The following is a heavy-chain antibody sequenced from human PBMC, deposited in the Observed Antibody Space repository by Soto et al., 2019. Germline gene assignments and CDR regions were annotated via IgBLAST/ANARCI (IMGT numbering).Heavy chain of an antibody. J-gene: IGHJ4*02. D-gene: IGHD3-22*01. Sequence: QVQLQESGPGLVKPSQTLSLTCIVSGASISSGAYHWGWIRQHPGKGLEWIGYIYYSGINAYNPSLQSRVTMSIDTSENQFSLRLSSVTAADTAVYFCARESYDNSGYTFPDYWGQGTLVTVSS. CDR3: ARESYDNSGYTFPDY. V-gene: IGHV4-31*03. CDR1: GASISSGAYH. CDR2: IYYSGIN.